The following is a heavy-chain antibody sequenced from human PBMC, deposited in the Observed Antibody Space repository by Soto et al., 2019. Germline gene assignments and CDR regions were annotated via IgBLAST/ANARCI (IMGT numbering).Heavy chain of an antibody. CDR3: AKGTRTHTRIVGATRWFDP. CDR2: ISYDGSNK. CDR1: GFTFSSYG. J-gene: IGHJ5*02. Sequence: GGSLRLSCAASGFTFSSYGMHWVRQAPGKGLEWVAVISYDGSNKYYADSVKGRFTISRDNSKNTLYLQMNSLRAEDTAVYYCAKGTRTHTRIVGATRWFDPWGQGTLVTVSS. D-gene: IGHD1-26*01. V-gene: IGHV3-30*18.